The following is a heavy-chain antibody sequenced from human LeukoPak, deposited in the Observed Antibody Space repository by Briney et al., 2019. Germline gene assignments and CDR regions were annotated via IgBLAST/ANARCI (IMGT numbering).Heavy chain of an antibody. CDR3: AKTHYDLLDV. CDR1: GFSFSTSP. V-gene: IGHV3-23*01. CDR2: MNNGPGAT. D-gene: IGHD5-12*01. Sequence: GGSLRPSCAASGFSFSTSPMSWVSQPPGRGLEWVSAMNNGPGATFYRASVGGRFPISRDDSKSTLYLQMNSLRAEDTGTYYCAKTHYDLLDVWGQGTTVTVSS. J-gene: IGHJ6*02.